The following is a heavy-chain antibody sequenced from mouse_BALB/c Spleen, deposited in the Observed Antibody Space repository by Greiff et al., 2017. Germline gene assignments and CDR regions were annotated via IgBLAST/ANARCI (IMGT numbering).Heavy chain of an antibody. CDR1: GFTFSSYA. CDR3: ARVYYGNYGFAY. Sequence: EVQLVESGGGLVKPGGSLKLSCAASGFTFSSYAMSWVRQSPEKRLEWVAVISSGGSYTYYPDTVTGRFTISSDNAKNILYLEMSSLRSEDTAMYYCARVYYGNYGFAYWGQGTLVTVSA. CDR2: ISSGGSYT. J-gene: IGHJ3*01. D-gene: IGHD2-1*01. V-gene: IGHV5-9-4*01.